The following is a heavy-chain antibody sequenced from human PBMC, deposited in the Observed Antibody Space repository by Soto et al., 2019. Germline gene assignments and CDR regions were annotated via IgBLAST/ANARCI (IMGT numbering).Heavy chain of an antibody. V-gene: IGHV3-30-3*01. J-gene: IGHJ4*02. Sequence: GGSLRLSCASSGFNFSFYAMHWVRQTPGKGLEWVAVISFDGNNIYYADSVRGRFTISRDSSSSMLYLQMNNLKPEDSAIYYCARVGFSSIWCVNQFVNWGQGTLVTVSS. D-gene: IGHD2-2*01. CDR1: GFNFSFYA. CDR2: ISFDGNNI. CDR3: ARVGFSSIWCVNQFVN.